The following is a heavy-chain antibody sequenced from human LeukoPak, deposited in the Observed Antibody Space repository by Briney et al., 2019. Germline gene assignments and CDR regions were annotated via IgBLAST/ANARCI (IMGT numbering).Heavy chain of an antibody. CDR2: INPNSGGT. CDR3: ASPAVAGSSTFDY. V-gene: IGHV1-2*02. Sequence: ASVKVSCKASGYTFTGYYTHWVRQAPGQGLEWMGWINPNSGGTNYAQKFQGRVTMTRDTSISTAYMELSRLRSDDTAVYYCASPAVAGSSTFDYWGQGTLVTVSS. D-gene: IGHD6-19*01. J-gene: IGHJ4*02. CDR1: GYTFTGYY.